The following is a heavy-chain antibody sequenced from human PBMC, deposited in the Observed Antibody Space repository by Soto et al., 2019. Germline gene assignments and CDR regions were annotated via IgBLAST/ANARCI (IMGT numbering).Heavy chain of an antibody. CDR2: IRSKAYGGTT. V-gene: IGHV3-49*03. Sequence: SLRLSCTASGFIFGDYAMSWFRQAPGKGLEWVGFIRSKAYGGTTEYAASVKGRFTISRDDSKSIAYLQMNSLKTEDTAVYYCTTRLAVAGTWGMDVWGQGTTVTVSS. CDR1: GFIFGDYA. D-gene: IGHD6-19*01. CDR3: TTRLAVAGTWGMDV. J-gene: IGHJ6*02.